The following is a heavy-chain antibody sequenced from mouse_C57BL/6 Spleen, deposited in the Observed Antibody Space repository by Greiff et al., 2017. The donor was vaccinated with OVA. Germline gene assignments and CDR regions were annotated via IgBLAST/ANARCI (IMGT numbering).Heavy chain of an antibody. CDR2: ISSGSSTI. V-gene: IGHV5-17*01. CDR3: ASLYFDY. J-gene: IGHJ2*01. CDR1: GFTFSDYG. D-gene: IGHD6-2*01. Sequence: DVKLVESGGGLVKPGGSLKLSCAASGFTFSDYGMHWVRQAPEKGLEWVAYISSGSSTIYYADTVKGRFTISRDNAKNTLFLQMTSLMSEDTAMYYCASLYFDYWGQGTTLTVSS.